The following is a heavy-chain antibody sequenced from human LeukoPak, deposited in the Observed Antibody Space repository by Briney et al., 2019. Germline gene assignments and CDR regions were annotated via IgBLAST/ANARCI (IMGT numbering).Heavy chain of an antibody. V-gene: IGHV4-59*12. CDR3: ARDVRVMATTSNYYYYYMNV. J-gene: IGHJ6*03. D-gene: IGHD5-24*01. CDR2: IYYSGST. Sequence: SETLSLTCTVSGGSISSYYWSWIRQPPGKGLEWIGYIYYSGSTNYNPSLKSRVTISVDTSKNQFSLKLSSVTAADTAVYYCARDVRVMATTSNYYYYYMNVWGKGTTVTVSS. CDR1: GGSISSYY.